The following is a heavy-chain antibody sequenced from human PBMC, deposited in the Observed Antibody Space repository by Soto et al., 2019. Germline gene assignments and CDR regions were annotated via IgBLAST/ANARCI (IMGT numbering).Heavy chain of an antibody. J-gene: IGHJ4*02. Sequence: DVRLVESGGGLVQPGGSLKLSCEDSGLPKYLMAWVRQAPGKGLEWVANIKQDGSEIEYVDAVKGRFTISRDNAKMSLYLQMNSLTVEDTAVYYCARGGGWLIEDWGQGIKVTVSS. V-gene: IGHV3-7*01. CDR3: ARGGGWLIED. CDR2: IKQDGSEI. CDR1: GLPKYL. D-gene: IGHD3-16*01.